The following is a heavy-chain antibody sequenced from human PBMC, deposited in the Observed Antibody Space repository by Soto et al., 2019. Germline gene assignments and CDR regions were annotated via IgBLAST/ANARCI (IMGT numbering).Heavy chain of an antibody. CDR3: ARVQSWGGVGATTFDY. D-gene: IGHD1-26*01. J-gene: IGHJ4*02. CDR1: GGTFSSYA. Sequence: QVQLVQSGAEVKKSGSSVKVSCKASGGTFSSYAISWVRQAPGQGLEWMGGIIPIFGTANYAQKFQGRVTITADESTSTAYMELSSLRSEDTAVYYCARVQSWGGVGATTFDYWGQGTLVTVSS. V-gene: IGHV1-69*01. CDR2: IIPIFGTA.